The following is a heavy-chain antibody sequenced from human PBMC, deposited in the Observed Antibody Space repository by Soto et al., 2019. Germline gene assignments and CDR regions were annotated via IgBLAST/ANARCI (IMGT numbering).Heavy chain of an antibody. D-gene: IGHD5-12*01. Sequence: GASVKVSCKASGGTFSSYTISWVRQAPGQGLEWMGRIIPILGIANYAQKFQGRVTITADKSTSTAYMELSSLRSEDTAVYYCARDSGYDRGDFDYWGQGTLVTVSS. J-gene: IGHJ4*02. CDR3: ARDSGYDRGDFDY. CDR2: IIPILGIA. CDR1: GGTFSSYT. V-gene: IGHV1-69*04.